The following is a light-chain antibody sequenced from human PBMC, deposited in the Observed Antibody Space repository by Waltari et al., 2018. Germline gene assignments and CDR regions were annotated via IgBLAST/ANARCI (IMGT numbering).Light chain of an antibody. J-gene: IGKJ1*01. CDR1: QGVGSSS. CDR3: QQHGTLPAT. Sequence: IVLTQSPGTASLSPGERVTLSCRASQGVGSSSFTGYQRKPGQAPRLVIYRASRRATGIPDRFSGSGAGTDFSLTISRLEPEDFAVYYCQQHGTLPATFGQGTKVEIK. V-gene: IGKV3-20*01. CDR2: RAS.